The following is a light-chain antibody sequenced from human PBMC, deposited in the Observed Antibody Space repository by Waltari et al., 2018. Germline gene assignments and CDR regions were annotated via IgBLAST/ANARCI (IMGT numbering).Light chain of an antibody. Sequence: QSAPTQPPSVSGSPGQSVTIYYTGTNSDVGGYDYVSWYQQQPGKAPKLMIYGVSNRPSGVSDRFSGSKSGNTASLTISGLQAEDEAHYYCCSYTTSSTYIFGVGTRLTVL. J-gene: IGLJ1*01. V-gene: IGLV2-14*01. CDR2: GVS. CDR1: NSDVGGYDY. CDR3: CSYTTSSTYI.